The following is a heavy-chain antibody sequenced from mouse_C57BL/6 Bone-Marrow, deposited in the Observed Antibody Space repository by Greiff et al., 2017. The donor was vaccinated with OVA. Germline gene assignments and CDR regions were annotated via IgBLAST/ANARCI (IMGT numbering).Heavy chain of an antibody. Sequence: EVQLQQSGPELVKPGASVKISCKASGYTFTDYYMNWVKQSHGKSLEWIGDINPNNGGTSYNQKFKGKATLTVDKSSSTAYMELRSLTSEDSAVYYCARGPTGTEGYWGQGTTLTVSS. CDR1: GYTFTDYY. J-gene: IGHJ2*01. V-gene: IGHV1-26*01. CDR2: INPNNGGT. D-gene: IGHD4-1*01. CDR3: ARGPTGTEGY.